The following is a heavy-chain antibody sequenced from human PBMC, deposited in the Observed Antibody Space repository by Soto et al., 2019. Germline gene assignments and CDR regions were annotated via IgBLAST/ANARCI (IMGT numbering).Heavy chain of an antibody. CDR3: ARAVWGSSQEFDY. Sequence: GASVKVSCKASGYTFTGYYIHWVRQAPGQGLEWMGWINPNSGGTKDAQKFQGRVTMTWDTSISTGYMELVSLRFDDTAVYYCARAVWGSSQEFDYWGQGTRVTVSS. J-gene: IGHJ4*02. CDR2: INPNSGGT. CDR1: GYTFTGYY. D-gene: IGHD3-16*01. V-gene: IGHV1-2*02.